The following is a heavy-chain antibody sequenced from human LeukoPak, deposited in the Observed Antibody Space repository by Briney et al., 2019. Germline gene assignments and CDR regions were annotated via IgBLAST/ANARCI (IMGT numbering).Heavy chain of an antibody. V-gene: IGHV4-59*11. CDR3: AGDRGVSDAFDV. CDR1: GDSISSHY. D-gene: IGHD3-10*01. Sequence: SETLSLTCTVSGDSISSHYWTWIRHPPGKGLEWIGYIYNGGSTYYNPSLKSRVSMSVDTSKSQFSLNLSSVTAADTAVYYCAGDRGVSDAFDVWGQGTMVTVSS. CDR2: IYNGGST. J-gene: IGHJ3*01.